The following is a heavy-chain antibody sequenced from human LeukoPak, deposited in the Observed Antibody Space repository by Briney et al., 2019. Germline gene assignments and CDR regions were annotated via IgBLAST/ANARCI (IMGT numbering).Heavy chain of an antibody. CDR2: ISGSGGST. CDR1: GFTFSSYA. V-gene: IGHV3-23*01. CDR3: AKGPAGNRVVIYYYYGMDV. J-gene: IGHJ6*02. D-gene: IGHD3-22*01. Sequence: GGSLRLSCAASGFTFSSYAMSWVRQAPGKGLEWVSAISGSGGSTYYADSVKGRFTISGDNSKNTLYLQMNSLRAEDTAVYYCAKGPAGNRVVIYYYYGMDVWGQGTTVTVSS.